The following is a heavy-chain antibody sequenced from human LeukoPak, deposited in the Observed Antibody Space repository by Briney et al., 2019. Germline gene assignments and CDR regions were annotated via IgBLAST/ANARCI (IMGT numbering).Heavy chain of an antibody. J-gene: IGHJ3*02. V-gene: IGHV3-53*01. Sequence: GGSLRLSCAASGFTVSSNYMSWVRQAPGKGLEWVSVIYSGGSTYYADSVKGRFSISRDNSKNTVDLQMNSMRAEDTAVYYCARVGSSWYGNIWGQGKMVSVSS. CDR3: ARVGSSWYGNI. D-gene: IGHD6-13*01. CDR2: IYSGGST. CDR1: GFTVSSNY.